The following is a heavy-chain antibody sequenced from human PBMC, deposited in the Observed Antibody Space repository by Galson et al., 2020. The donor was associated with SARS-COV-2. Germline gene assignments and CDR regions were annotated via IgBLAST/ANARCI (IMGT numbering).Heavy chain of an antibody. D-gene: IGHD3-3*01. J-gene: IGHJ6*02. CDR3: AGDQRRIDVFGVGPSYYYYIMDL. CDR2: IIPIFRTP. Sequence: SVKVSCKASGGTFSNFIFSWVRQAPGQGLEWMGGIIPIFRTPNYAQRFQGRVSITADRSTTTAYMELSGLRSDDTAVYYCAGDQRRIDVFGVGPSYYYYIMDLWGQGTTVTVSS. CDR1: GGTFSNFI. V-gene: IGHV1-69*06.